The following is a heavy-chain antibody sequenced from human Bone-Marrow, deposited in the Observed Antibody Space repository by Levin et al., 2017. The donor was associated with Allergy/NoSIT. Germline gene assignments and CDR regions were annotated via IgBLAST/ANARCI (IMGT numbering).Heavy chain of an antibody. J-gene: IGHJ4*02. V-gene: IGHV4-34*01. CDR1: GGPFRGHY. CDR3: ARGPLYYDSSGRRPFDY. D-gene: IGHD3-22*01. Sequence: PSETLSLTCAVYGGPFRGHYWNWIRQSPGKGLEWIGEINHSGTTNFNPSLQSRVTISVDTSENQISLKMSSVTAADTAVYFCARGPLYYDSSGRRPFDYWGQGTPVTVSS. CDR2: INHSGTT.